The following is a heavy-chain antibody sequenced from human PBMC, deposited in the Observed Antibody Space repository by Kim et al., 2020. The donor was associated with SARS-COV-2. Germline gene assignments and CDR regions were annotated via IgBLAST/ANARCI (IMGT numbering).Heavy chain of an antibody. CDR1: GYTFTRYA. CDR3: ARDASGGDCYMSGGNDY. CDR2: INAANGNT. V-gene: IGHV1-3*01. Sequence: ASVKVSCKASGYTFTRYAIHWVRQAPGQRLEWMGWINAANGNTKYSQKFQGRATITRDTSASTAYMELSSLRSEDTAVYYCARDASGGDCYMSGGNDYWGQRTLGTVSS. D-gene: IGHD2-21*02. J-gene: IGHJ4*02.